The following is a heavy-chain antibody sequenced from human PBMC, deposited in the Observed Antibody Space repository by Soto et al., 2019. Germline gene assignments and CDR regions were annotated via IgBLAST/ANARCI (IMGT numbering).Heavy chain of an antibody. V-gene: IGHV4-59*01. CDR2: GST. D-gene: IGHD3-10*01. Sequence: GSTNYNPSLKSRVTISVDTSKNQFSLKLSSVTAADTAVYYCARDPVVRGVIGYYYYGMDVWGHGTTVTFAS. CDR3: ARDPVVRGVIGYYYYGMDV. J-gene: IGHJ6*02.